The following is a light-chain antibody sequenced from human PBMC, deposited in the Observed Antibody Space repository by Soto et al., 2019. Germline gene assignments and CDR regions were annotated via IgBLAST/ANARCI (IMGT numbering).Light chain of an antibody. Sequence: EIVLTQSPGTLSLSPGERATLSCRASQSVSSSYLAWYQQKPGQAPRLLIYGASSRATGIPGRFSGSGSGTDFTLTISRLEPEDFAVYYCQQYGSSRTFGPGTKVDIK. J-gene: IGKJ3*01. CDR1: QSVSSSY. CDR3: QQYGSSRT. V-gene: IGKV3-20*01. CDR2: GAS.